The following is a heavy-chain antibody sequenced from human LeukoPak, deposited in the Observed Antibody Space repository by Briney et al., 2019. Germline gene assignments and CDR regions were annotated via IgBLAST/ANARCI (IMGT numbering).Heavy chain of an antibody. V-gene: IGHV4-38-2*02. CDR1: GYSISSGYY. CDR2: IYHSGNT. J-gene: IGHJ4*02. Sequence: SETLSLTCTVSGYSISSGYYWAWIRQPPGTGLQWIGNIYHSGNTYYNPSLKSRVSISVDTSKNQFSLKLSSVTAADTAVYYCARGSSSGVDYWGQGTLVTVSS. CDR3: ARGSSSGVDY. D-gene: IGHD6-6*01.